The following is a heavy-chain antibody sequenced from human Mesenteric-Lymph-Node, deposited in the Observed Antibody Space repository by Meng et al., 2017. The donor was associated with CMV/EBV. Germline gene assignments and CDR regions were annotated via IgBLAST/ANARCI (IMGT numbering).Heavy chain of an antibody. Sequence: GGSLRLFCAASGFTFSNAWMSWVRQAPGKGLEWVGRIKSKTDGGTTDYAAPVKGRFTISRDDSKNTLYLQMNSLKTEDTAVYYCTTDLYSSSWPPLDYWGQGTLGTVSS. CDR1: GFTFSNAW. J-gene: IGHJ4*02. CDR2: IKSKTDGGTT. CDR3: TTDLYSSSWPPLDY. D-gene: IGHD6-13*01. V-gene: IGHV3-15*01.